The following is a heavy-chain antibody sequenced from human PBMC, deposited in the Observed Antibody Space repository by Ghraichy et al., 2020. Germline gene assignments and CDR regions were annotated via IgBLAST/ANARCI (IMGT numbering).Heavy chain of an antibody. Sequence: SETLSLTCSVSRGSISDSSHYWGWIRQPPGKGLEWIGSIYYSGSTTYNPSLKSRVTIAVDTSKNQFSLELRSVTAEDTAVYYCARNKSRGWNEGWNFDLWGRGALVTVSS. CDR2: IYYSGST. D-gene: IGHD6-19*01. CDR3: ARNKSRGWNEGWNFDL. J-gene: IGHJ2*01. V-gene: IGHV4-39*01. CDR1: RGSISDSSHY.